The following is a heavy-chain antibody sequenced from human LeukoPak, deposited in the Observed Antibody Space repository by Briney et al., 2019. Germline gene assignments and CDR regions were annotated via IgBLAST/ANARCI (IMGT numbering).Heavy chain of an antibody. CDR1: GYTFTSYA. J-gene: IGHJ4*02. V-gene: IGHV1-8*03. CDR3: AREDYYDSGSNDY. D-gene: IGHD3-22*01. CDR2: MNPNSGNT. Sequence: ASVKVSCKASGYTFTSYAINWVRQATGQGLEWMGWMNPNSGNTAYAQNFQGRVTITRNTSISTAYMELSSLRSEDTAVYYCAREDYYDSGSNDYWGQGTLVTVSS.